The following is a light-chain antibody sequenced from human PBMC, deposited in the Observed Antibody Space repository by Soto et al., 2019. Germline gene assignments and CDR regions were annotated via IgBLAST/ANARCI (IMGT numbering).Light chain of an antibody. J-gene: IGKJ4*01. V-gene: IGKV1-5*03. CDR3: QQYNSYPLT. CDR1: QSISSW. CDR2: KAS. Sequence: ITCRASQSISSWLAWYQQKPGKAPKLLIYKASSLESGVPSRFSGSGSGTEFTLTISSLQPDDFATYYCQQYNSYPLTFGGGTKVDIK.